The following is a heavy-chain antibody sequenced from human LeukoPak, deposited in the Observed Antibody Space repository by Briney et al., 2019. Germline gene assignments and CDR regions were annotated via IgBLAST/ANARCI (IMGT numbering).Heavy chain of an antibody. D-gene: IGHD3-10*01. J-gene: IGHJ4*02. CDR3: ARGSYYYGSGIYY. Sequence: GASVKVSCKASGYTFTSYYMHWGRQAPGQGLEWRGVINPSGGRTSYAQKLQGRVAMTMDMSTSTVYMELSSLRSEDTAVYYCARGSYYYGSGIYYWGQGTLVTVSS. CDR2: INPSGGRT. CDR1: GYTFTSYY. V-gene: IGHV1-46*01.